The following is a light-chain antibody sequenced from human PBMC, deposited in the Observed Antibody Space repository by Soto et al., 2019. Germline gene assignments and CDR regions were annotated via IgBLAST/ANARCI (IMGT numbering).Light chain of an antibody. Sequence: QSVLTQPASASGSPGQSVTISCTGNSNDVGHSSFISWYQQHPGKGPKLIIYEVSKRPSGVPDRFSGSKSGKTASLSVSGLQDEDEADYFCNAQAENGNHVFGKGTKLTVL. V-gene: IGLV2-8*01. CDR2: EVS. CDR1: SNDVGHSSF. J-gene: IGLJ1*01. CDR3: NAQAENGNHV.